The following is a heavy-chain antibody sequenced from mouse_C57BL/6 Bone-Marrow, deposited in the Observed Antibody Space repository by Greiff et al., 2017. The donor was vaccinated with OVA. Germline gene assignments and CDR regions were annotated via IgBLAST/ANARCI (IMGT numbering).Heavy chain of an antibody. CDR2: IYPRSGNT. V-gene: IGHV1-81*01. D-gene: IGHD2-4*01. CDR1: GYTFTSYG. CDR3: ARERIWDYVLYWYFEV. Sequence: QVQLQQSGAELARPGASVKLSCKASGYTFTSYGISWVKQRTGQGLEWIGEIYPRSGNTYYNEKFKGKATLTADKSSSTAYMELRSLTSEDSAVYFCARERIWDYVLYWYFEVWGTGTTVTVSS. J-gene: IGHJ1*03.